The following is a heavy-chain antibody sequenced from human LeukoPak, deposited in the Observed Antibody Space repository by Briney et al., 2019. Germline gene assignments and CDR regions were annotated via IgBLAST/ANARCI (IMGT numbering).Heavy chain of an antibody. CDR1: GYTFTGYG. J-gene: IGHJ4*02. CDR2: ISAYNGNT. V-gene: IGHV1-18*01. Sequence: ASVKVSCKASGYTFTGYGISWVRPAPGQGLEWVGWISAYNGNTNYAQKLQGRVTMTTDTSTSTAYMELRSLRSDDTAVYYCAREPPLNSGYDQTFDYWGQGTLVTVSS. CDR3: AREPPLNSGYDQTFDY. D-gene: IGHD5-12*01.